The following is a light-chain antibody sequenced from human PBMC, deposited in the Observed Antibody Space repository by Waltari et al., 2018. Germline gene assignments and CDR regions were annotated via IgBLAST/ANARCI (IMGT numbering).Light chain of an antibody. J-gene: IGLJ2*01. CDR1: SSDVGSFNL. Sequence: QSALTQPASVSGSPGQSITISCTGTSSDVGSFNLVSWYQLLPGKAPKLLFSEVNKRPSGVSNRVAGSKSGITASLAISGLQSEDEADYYCAAWDDSLNGVLFGGGTKLTVL. V-gene: IGLV2-14*02. CDR3: AAWDDSLNGVL. CDR2: EVN.